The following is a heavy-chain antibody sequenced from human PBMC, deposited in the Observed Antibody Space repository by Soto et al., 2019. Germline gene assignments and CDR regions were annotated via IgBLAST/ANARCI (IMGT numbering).Heavy chain of an antibody. Sequence: GGSLRLSCAASGFTFSSYSMNWVRQAPGKGLEWVSYISSSSSTIYYADSVKGRFSISRDNAKNSLYLQMNSLRAEDTAVYYCARGAYLNWFDPWGQGTLVTVSS. CDR3: ARGAYLNWFDP. J-gene: IGHJ5*02. CDR2: ISSSSSTI. V-gene: IGHV3-48*01. CDR1: GFTFSSYS.